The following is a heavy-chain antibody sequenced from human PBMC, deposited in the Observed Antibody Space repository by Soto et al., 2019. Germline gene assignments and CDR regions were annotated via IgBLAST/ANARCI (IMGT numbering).Heavy chain of an antibody. CDR3: AKDLSGPPQYCSSTSCYGRAYYYYGMDV. J-gene: IGHJ6*02. CDR1: GFTFSSYA. CDR2: ISGSGGST. Sequence: GGSLRLSCAASGFTFSSYAMSWVRQAPGKGLEWVSAISGSGGSTYYADSVKGRFTISRDNSKNTLYLQMNSLRAEDTAVYYCAKDLSGPPQYCSSTSCYGRAYYYYGMDVWGQGTTVTVSS. D-gene: IGHD2-2*01. V-gene: IGHV3-23*01.